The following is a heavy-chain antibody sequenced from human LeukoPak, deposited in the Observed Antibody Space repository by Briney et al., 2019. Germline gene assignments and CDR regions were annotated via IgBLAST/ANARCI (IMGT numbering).Heavy chain of an antibody. J-gene: IGHJ6*02. V-gene: IGHV1-2*02. CDR2: ITPNSGDT. Sequence: ASVKVSCKASGYTFTGYHLHWVRQAPGQGLEWIGRITPNSGDTYYAQDFRGRVTMTRDTSINTAYMELSRLRSDDTAVYYCARARPTYYYYGMDVWGQGTTVTVSS. CDR1: GYTFTGYH. CDR3: ARARPTYYYYGMDV.